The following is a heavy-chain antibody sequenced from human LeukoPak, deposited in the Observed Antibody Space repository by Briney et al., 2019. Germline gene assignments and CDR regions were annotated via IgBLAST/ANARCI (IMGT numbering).Heavy chain of an antibody. D-gene: IGHD4-17*01. CDR3: ARDTPTVTTFGAFDI. CDR2: INWNGGST. V-gene: IGHV3-20*04. CDR1: GFTFDDYG. Sequence: GGSLRLSCAASGFTFDDYGMSWVRQAPGKGLEWVSGINWNGGSTGYADSVKGRFTISRDNAKNSLYLQTNSLRAEDTALYYCARDTPTVTTFGAFDIWGQGTMVTVSS. J-gene: IGHJ3*02.